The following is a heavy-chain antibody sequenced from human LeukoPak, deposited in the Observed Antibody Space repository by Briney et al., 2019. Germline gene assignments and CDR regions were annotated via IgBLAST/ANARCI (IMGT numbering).Heavy chain of an antibody. V-gene: IGHV3-33*08. Sequence: GGSLRLSCAASGFTFSSYAMTWVRQAPGKGLEWVAVIWYDGSNKYYADSVKGRFTISRDNSKNTLYLQMNSLRAEDTAVYYCASGYCSSTSCYAFDYWGQGTLVTVSS. CDR3: ASGYCSSTSCYAFDY. CDR2: IWYDGSNK. J-gene: IGHJ4*02. D-gene: IGHD2-2*01. CDR1: GFTFSSYA.